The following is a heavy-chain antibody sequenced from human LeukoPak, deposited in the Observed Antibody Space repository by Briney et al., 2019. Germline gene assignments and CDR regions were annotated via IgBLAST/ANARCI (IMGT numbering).Heavy chain of an antibody. CDR2: IYSGGST. D-gene: IGHD3-10*01. CDR3: ASRMRREYYYGSGSPPAPYY. Sequence: GGSLRLSCAASGFTFSSNYMSWVRQAPGKGLEWVSVIYSGGSTYYADSVKGRFTISRDNSKNTLYLQMNSLRAEDTAVYYCASRMRREYYYGSGSPPAPYYWGQGTLVTVSS. CDR1: GFTFSSNY. J-gene: IGHJ4*02. V-gene: IGHV3-53*01.